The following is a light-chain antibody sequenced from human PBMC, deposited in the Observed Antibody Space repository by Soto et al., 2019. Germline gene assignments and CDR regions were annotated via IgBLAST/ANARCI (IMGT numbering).Light chain of an antibody. J-gene: IGKJ4*01. CDR3: QQNNNWPLT. V-gene: IGKV3-15*01. CDR1: QSVSSD. CDR2: GAS. Sequence: EIVMTQSPATLSVSPGERATLSCRASQSVSSDLAWYQQKPGQAPRLLIYGASTRATGIPARFSGGGSGTEFTLTISSLQSEDFAVYYCQQNNNWPLTFGGGTKVDIK.